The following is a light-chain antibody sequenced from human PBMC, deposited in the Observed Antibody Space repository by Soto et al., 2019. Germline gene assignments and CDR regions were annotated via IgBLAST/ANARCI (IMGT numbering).Light chain of an antibody. CDR1: SSNIGSNY. CDR3: AAWDDSLRGV. CDR2: RNN. Sequence: QSVLTQPPSASGTPGQRVTISCSGSSSNIGSNYVYWYQQLPGTAPKLLIYRNNQRPSGVPDRFSGSKSGTSASLAISGLRVEDEADYYCAAWDDSLRGVFGGGTKLTVL. J-gene: IGLJ2*01. V-gene: IGLV1-47*01.